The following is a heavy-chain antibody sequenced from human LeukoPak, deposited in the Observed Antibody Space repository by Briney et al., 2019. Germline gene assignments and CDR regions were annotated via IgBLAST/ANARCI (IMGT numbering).Heavy chain of an antibody. Sequence: PGGSLRLSCAASGFTFSSYEMNWVRQAPGKGLEWVSYISSSGSTIYYADSVKGRFTISRDNAKNSLYLQMNGLRAEDTAVYYCARDSYYYDSSGYYYGGYFDYWGQGTLVTVSS. CDR2: ISSSGSTI. CDR1: GFTFSSYE. D-gene: IGHD3-22*01. J-gene: IGHJ4*02. CDR3: ARDSYYYDSSGYYYGGYFDY. V-gene: IGHV3-48*03.